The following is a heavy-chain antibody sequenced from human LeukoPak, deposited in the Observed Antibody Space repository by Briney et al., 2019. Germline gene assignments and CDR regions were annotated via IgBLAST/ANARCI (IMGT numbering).Heavy chain of an antibody. Sequence: SETLSLTCTVSGGSISSYYWSWIRQPPGKGLGWIGYIYYSGSTNYNPSLKSRVTISVDTSKNQFSLKLSSVTAADTAVYYCARVLGGYSYGYTGVVDYWGQGTLVTVSS. V-gene: IGHV4-59*01. CDR3: ARVLGGYSYGYTGVVDY. CDR2: IYYSGST. D-gene: IGHD5-18*01. J-gene: IGHJ4*02. CDR1: GGSISSYY.